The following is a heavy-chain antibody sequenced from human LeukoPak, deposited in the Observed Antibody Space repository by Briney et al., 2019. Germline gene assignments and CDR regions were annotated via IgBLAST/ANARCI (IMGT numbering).Heavy chain of an antibody. D-gene: IGHD2-2*02. V-gene: IGHV4-59*02. Sequence: PSETLSLTCTVSGGSVTKYYWQWIRQAPGKGLEWIGFIFHTGITNYNPSLKSRVTISVDTSKNQFSLKLTSVTAADTAVYFCARDLFPINWFESWGQGTLVTVSS. J-gene: IGHJ5*01. CDR2: IFHTGIT. CDR1: GGSVTKYY. CDR3: ARDLFPINWFES.